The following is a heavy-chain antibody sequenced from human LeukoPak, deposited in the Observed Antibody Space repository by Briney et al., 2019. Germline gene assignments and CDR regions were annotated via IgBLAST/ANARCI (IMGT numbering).Heavy chain of an antibody. J-gene: IGHJ4*02. Sequence: EASVKVSCKASGYTFTGYYMHWVRQAPGQVLEWMGWINPNSGGTNYAQKFQGRVTMTRDTSISTAYMELSRLRSDDTAVYYCARVRYYDSSGYYTFDYWGQGTLVTVSS. CDR3: ARVRYYDSSGYYTFDY. V-gene: IGHV1-2*02. D-gene: IGHD3-22*01. CDR1: GYTFTGYY. CDR2: INPNSGGT.